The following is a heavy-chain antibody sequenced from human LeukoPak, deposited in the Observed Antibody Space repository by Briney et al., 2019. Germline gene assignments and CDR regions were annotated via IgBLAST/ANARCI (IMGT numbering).Heavy chain of an antibody. Sequence: SVKVSCKASGGTFSSYAISWVRQAPGQGLEWMGGIIPIFGTANYAQKFQGRVTITTDESTSTAYMELSSLRSEDTAVYYCATLASDFWSGYYQYYFDYWGQGTLVTVSS. J-gene: IGHJ4*02. CDR3: ATLASDFWSGYYQYYFDY. V-gene: IGHV1-69*05. CDR1: GGTFSSYA. CDR2: IIPIFGTA. D-gene: IGHD3-3*01.